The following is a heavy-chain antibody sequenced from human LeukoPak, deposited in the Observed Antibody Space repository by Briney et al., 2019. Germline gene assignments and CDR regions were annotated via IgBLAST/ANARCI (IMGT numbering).Heavy chain of an antibody. V-gene: IGHV1-8*01. J-gene: IGHJ5*02. CDR2: MNPNRGNT. CDR3: ARAPRSPYCSGGSCPNWFDP. D-gene: IGHD2-15*01. Sequence: ASVKVSCKASGYTFTSYDINWVRQATGQGLEWMGWMNPNRGNTGYAQKFQGRVTMTRNTSISTAYMELSSLRSEDTAVYYCARAPRSPYCSGGSCPNWFDPWGQGTLVTVSS. CDR1: GYTFTSYD.